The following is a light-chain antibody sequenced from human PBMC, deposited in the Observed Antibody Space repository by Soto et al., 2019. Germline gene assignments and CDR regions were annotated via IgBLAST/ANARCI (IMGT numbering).Light chain of an antibody. CDR2: AAS. Sequence: EIVLTQSPGTLSLSPGERATLSCRASQSVSSSYLGWYQQKPGQAPRLLIYAASSRATGIPDRFSGSGSGTDFTLTISRLEPEDFAVYYCQQYSSSPTWTCGQGTKVEIK. CDR3: QQYSSSPTWT. V-gene: IGKV3-20*01. CDR1: QSVSSSY. J-gene: IGKJ1*01.